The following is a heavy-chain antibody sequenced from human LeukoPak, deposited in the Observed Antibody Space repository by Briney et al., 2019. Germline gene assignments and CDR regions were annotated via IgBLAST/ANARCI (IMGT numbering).Heavy chain of an antibody. CDR3: ARGDILTGYSY. CDR2: INHRGST. V-gene: IGHV4-34*01. J-gene: IGHJ4*02. Sequence: KPSETLSLTCAVYGGSFRGYYWSWIRQPPGKGLEWIGEINHRGSTKYNPPLKSRVTISVDTSKNQFSLNLRSATAADTAVYYCARGDILTGYSYWGQGTLVTVSS. D-gene: IGHD3-9*01. CDR1: GGSFRGYY.